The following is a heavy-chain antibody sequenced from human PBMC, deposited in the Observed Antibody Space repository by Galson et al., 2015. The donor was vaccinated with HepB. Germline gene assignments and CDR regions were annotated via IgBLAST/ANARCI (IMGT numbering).Heavy chain of an antibody. V-gene: IGHV1-8*01. CDR3: ARGALVVVVGATQNNWFDP. CDR2: MNPNSGTT. D-gene: IGHD2-15*01. J-gene: IGHJ5*02. Sequence: SVKVSCKASGYTFTNYDINWVRQATGQGLEWMGWMNPNSGTTGYAQKFQGRLTMTRSTSISTAYMELSSLRSEDTAVYYCARGALVVVVGATQNNWFDPWGQGTLVTVSS. CDR1: GYTFTNYD.